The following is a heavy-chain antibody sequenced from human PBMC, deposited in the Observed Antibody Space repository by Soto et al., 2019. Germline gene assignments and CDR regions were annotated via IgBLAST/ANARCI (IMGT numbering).Heavy chain of an antibody. V-gene: IGHV3-23*01. CDR3: AKDAPGSGWLSDY. D-gene: IGHD3-22*01. J-gene: IGHJ4*02. CDR2: ISGNGGT. CDR1: GFTFRIYA. Sequence: PGGSLRLSCAASGFTFRIYAMSWVRQAPGKGLEWVSTISGNGGTSYADFVRGRFTISRDNSKNTLYLQMNSLRVEDTAVYYCAKDAPGSGWLSDYWGQGTRVTVSS.